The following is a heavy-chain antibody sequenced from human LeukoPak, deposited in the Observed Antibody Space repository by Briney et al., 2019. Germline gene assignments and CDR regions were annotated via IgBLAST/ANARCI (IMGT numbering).Heavy chain of an antibody. CDR2: IYTSGST. D-gene: IGHD3-3*01. CDR1: GGSISSYY. CDR3: ARHVRASYYDFWSGYYDGPGETYYMDV. Sequence: SETLSLTCTVSGGSISSYYWSWIRQPPGKGLEWIGYIYTSGSTNYNPSLKSRVTISVDTSKNQFSLKLSSVTAADTAVYYCARHVRASYYDFWSGYYDGPGETYYMDVWGKGTTVTVSS. V-gene: IGHV4-4*09. J-gene: IGHJ6*03.